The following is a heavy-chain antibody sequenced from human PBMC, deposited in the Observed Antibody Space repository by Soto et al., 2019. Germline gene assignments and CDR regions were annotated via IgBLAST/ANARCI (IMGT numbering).Heavy chain of an antibody. V-gene: IGHV1-8*01. CDR2: MNPNSGNT. Sequence: ASVKVSCKASEYTFTSYDINWVRQATGQGLEWMGWMNPNSGNTGYAQKFQGRVTMTRNTSISTAYMELSSLRPEDTAVYYCARVDGSSWDYDYWGQGTLVTVSS. CDR1: EYTFTSYD. CDR3: ARVDGSSWDYDY. J-gene: IGHJ4*02. D-gene: IGHD6-13*01.